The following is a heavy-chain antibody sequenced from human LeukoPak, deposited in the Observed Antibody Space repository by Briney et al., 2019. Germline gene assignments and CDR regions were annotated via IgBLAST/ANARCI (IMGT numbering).Heavy chain of an antibody. CDR3: ARLFLPESEYHNWFDP. D-gene: IGHD1-14*01. CDR2: IYYSGST. V-gene: IGHV4-59*01. Sequence: SETLSLTCTVSGGSISSYYWSWIRQPPGKGLEWIGYIYYSGSTNYNPSLKSRVTISVDTSKNQISLKLSSVTAADTAVYYCARLFLPESEYHNWFDPWGQGTLVTVSS. J-gene: IGHJ5*02. CDR1: GGSISSYY.